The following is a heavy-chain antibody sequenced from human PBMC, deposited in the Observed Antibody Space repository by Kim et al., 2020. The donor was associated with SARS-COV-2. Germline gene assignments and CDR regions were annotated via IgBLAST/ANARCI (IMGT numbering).Heavy chain of an antibody. D-gene: IGHD3-16*02. Sequence: YTSWRTNYNPTFRSRVTMSVDMTKNQFSLKLSSVTAADTAVYYCASALGHWGQGTLVTVSS. V-gene: IGHV4-4*07. CDR2: YTSWRT. J-gene: IGHJ4*02. CDR3: ASALGH.